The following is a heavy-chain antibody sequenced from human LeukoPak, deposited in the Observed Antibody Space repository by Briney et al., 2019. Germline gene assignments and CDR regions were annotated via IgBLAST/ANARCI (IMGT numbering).Heavy chain of an antibody. V-gene: IGHV4-39*01. D-gene: IGHD6-6*01. CDR2: IYYSGST. Sequence: KPSETLSLTCTVSGGSISSSSYYWGWIRQPPGKGLEWIGSIYYSGSTYYNPSLKSRVTMSVDTSKNQFSLKLDSLTAADAAVYYCAKVYSSSSRDAFDVWGPGTMVTVSS. CDR3: AKVYSSSSRDAFDV. CDR1: GGSISSSSYY. J-gene: IGHJ3*01.